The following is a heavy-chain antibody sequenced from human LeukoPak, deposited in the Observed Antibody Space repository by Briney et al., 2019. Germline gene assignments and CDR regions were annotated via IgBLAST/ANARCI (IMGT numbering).Heavy chain of an antibody. CDR2: ISAYNGNT. J-gene: IGHJ4*02. CDR3: ARVGLPYYYDSSGYPDY. CDR1: GYTFTSYG. V-gene: IGHV1-18*01. Sequence: ASVKVSCKASGYTFTSYGISWVRQAPGQGLEWMGWISAYNGNTNYAQKLQGRVTMTTDTSTSTAYMELRSLRSDDTAVYHCARVGLPYYYDSSGYPDYWGQGTLVTVSS. D-gene: IGHD3-22*01.